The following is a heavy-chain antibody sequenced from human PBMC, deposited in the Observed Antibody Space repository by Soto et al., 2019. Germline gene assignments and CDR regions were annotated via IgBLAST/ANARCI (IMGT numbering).Heavy chain of an antibody. Sequence: QVQLQESGPGLVKPSGTLSLTCAVSSGSISRSNWWSWVRQPPGKGLEWIGEIYHSGSTNYNPSLKSRVTISVDKSKNQFSLKLSSVTAADTAVYYCARAPDYGEVPRYFDLWGRGTLVTVSS. CDR1: SGSISRSNW. D-gene: IGHD4-17*01. J-gene: IGHJ2*01. CDR2: IYHSGST. CDR3: ARAPDYGEVPRYFDL. V-gene: IGHV4-4*02.